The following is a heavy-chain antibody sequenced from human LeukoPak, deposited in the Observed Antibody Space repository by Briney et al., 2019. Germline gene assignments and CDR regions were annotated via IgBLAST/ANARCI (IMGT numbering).Heavy chain of an antibody. D-gene: IGHD1-14*01. CDR1: RNYA. CDR3: AKAPTSYSPLYYFDY. V-gene: IGHV3-23*01. CDR2: ISGGSDRT. J-gene: IGHJ4*02. Sequence: GGSLRLSCAAFRNYAMGWVRQAPGKGLEWVSVISGGSDRTLYADSGKGRFTVSRDNCKNTLYLQMISLRAEDTAVYYCAKAPTSYSPLYYFDYWGQGTLVTVSS.